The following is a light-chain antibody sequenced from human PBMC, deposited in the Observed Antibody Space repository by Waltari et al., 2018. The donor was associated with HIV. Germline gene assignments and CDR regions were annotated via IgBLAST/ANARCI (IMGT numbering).Light chain of an antibody. CDR3: MQAVEKGT. J-gene: IGKJ1*01. V-gene: IGKV2-28*01. Sequence: IVMTQSHLSLSVNPGEPASISCTSNQSLLNSHGYAYLGWYVKKPGQSPQLLICVASRRASGVQDRFSGSASGTDVTLKISRVEAEDVGVYYCMQAVEKGTFGPGTKVEI. CDR1: QSLLNSHGYAY. CDR2: VAS.